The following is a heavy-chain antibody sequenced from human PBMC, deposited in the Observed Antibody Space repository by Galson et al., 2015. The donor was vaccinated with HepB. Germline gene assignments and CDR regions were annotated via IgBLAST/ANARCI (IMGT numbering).Heavy chain of an antibody. J-gene: IGHJ5*02. CDR3: ARDQQLWWFDP. D-gene: IGHD2-21*01. CDR2: IYYSGST. Sequence: TLSLTCTVSGGSISSGDYYWSWIRQPPGKGLEWIGYIYYSGSTYYNPSLKSRVTISVDTSKNQFSLKLSSVTAADTAVYYCARDQQLWWFDPWGQGTLVTVSS. CDR1: GGSISSGDYY. V-gene: IGHV4-30-4*01.